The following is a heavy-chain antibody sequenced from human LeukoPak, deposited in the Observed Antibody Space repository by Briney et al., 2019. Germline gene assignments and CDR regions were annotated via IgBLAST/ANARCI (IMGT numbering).Heavy chain of an antibody. CDR2: IYHSGST. Sequence: SQTLSLTCAVSSGSISSGGYSWSWIRQPPGKGLEWIGYIYHSGSTYYNPSLKSRVTISVDRSKNQFSLKLSSVTAADTAVYYCARGVRRHNWFDPWGQGTLVTVSS. D-gene: IGHD4-23*01. J-gene: IGHJ5*02. V-gene: IGHV4-30-2*01. CDR3: ARGVRRHNWFDP. CDR1: SGSISSGGYS.